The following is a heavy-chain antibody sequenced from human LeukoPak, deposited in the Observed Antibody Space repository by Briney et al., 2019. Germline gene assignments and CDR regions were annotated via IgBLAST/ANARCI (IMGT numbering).Heavy chain of an antibody. Sequence: PGGSLRLSCAASGFTFSSYAMSWVRQAPGKGLEWVSAISGSGGSTYYADSVKGRFTISRGNSKNTLYLQMNSLRAEDTAVYYCAKDGVYCSSTSCYYYYGMDVWGQGTTVTVSS. CDR2: ISGSGGST. V-gene: IGHV3-23*01. CDR3: AKDGVYCSSTSCYYYYGMDV. CDR1: GFTFSSYA. J-gene: IGHJ6*02. D-gene: IGHD2-2*01.